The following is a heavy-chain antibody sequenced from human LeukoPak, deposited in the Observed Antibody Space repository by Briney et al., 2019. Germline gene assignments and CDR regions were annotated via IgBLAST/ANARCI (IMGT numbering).Heavy chain of an antibody. V-gene: IGHV4-59*01. D-gene: IGHD3-10*01. CDR3: ARDFGGSGSYYGGYYYYYYGMDV. CDR2: IYYSGST. CDR1: GGSFSGYY. J-gene: IGHJ6*02. Sequence: PSETLSLTCAVYGGSFSGYYWSWIRQPPGKGLEWIGYIYYSGSTNYNPSLKSRVTISVDTSKNQFSLKLSSVTAADTAVYYCARDFGGSGSYYGGYYYYYYGMDVWGQGTTVTVSS.